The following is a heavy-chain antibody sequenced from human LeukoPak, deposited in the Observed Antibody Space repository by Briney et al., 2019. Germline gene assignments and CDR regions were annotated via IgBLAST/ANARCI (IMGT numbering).Heavy chain of an antibody. CDR2: ISSSGKA. Sequence: PSETLSLTCAVSGGSITTTDFDSAWIRRPPGQGFEWIATISSSGKAYYYPSLMSRVTIDTSKNQFSLDVTSVTAADTGLFYCARFKGGTGFDYWGRGILVIVS. J-gene: IGHJ4*02. CDR1: GGSITTTDFD. CDR3: ARFKGGTGFDY. V-gene: IGHV4-39*01. D-gene: IGHD1-26*01.